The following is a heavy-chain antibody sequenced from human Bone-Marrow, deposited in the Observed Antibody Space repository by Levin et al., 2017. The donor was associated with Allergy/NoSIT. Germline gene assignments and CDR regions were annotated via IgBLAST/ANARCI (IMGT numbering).Heavy chain of an antibody. Sequence: GESLKISCAASGFTFSSYGMHWVRQAPGKGLEWVAVISYDGSNKYYADSVKGRFTISRDNSKNTLYLQMNSLRAEDTAVYYCAKGKEVVVIAPFDYWGQGTLVTVSS. V-gene: IGHV3-30*18. J-gene: IGHJ4*02. D-gene: IGHD3-22*01. CDR3: AKGKEVVVIAPFDY. CDR2: ISYDGSNK. CDR1: GFTFSSYG.